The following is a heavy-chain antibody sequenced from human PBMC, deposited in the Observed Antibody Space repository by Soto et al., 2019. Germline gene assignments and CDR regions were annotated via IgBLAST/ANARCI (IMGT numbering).Heavy chain of an antibody. CDR3: ARGHIVVVPTVGWFDP. Sequence: SETLSLTCAVSGYFISSGYYWGWMRQPTGKGLVWIGSMFHSCTTPYNPSLNSRVTISVDTSKNPFSLRLTSVTALDTAVYSSARGHIVVVPTVGWFDPWGQGTLVTVSS. V-gene: IGHV4-38-2*01. J-gene: IGHJ5*02. CDR2: MFHSCTT. CDR1: GYFISSGYY. D-gene: IGHD2-2*01.